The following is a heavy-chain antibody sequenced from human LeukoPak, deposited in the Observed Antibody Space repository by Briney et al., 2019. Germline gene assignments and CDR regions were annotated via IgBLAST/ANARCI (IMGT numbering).Heavy chain of an antibody. CDR3: VYYYGSGSVEY. Sequence: ASETLSLTCTVSGGTITSSNYYWGWIRQPPGKGLEWIGSFYYSGSTNYNPSLKSRVTISVDTSKNQFSLKLSSVTAADTAVYYCVYYYGSGSVEYWGQGTLVTVSS. CDR1: GGTITSSNYY. D-gene: IGHD3-10*01. CDR2: FYYSGST. V-gene: IGHV4-39*01. J-gene: IGHJ4*02.